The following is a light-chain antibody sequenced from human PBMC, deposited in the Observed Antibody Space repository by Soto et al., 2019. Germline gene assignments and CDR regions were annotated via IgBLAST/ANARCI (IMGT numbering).Light chain of an antibody. J-gene: IGKJ1*01. V-gene: IGKV1-5*01. CDR2: DAS. CDR1: QSISSW. CDR3: QQQGA. Sequence: DIQMTQSPSTLSASVGDRVTITCRASQSISSWLAWYQQKPGKAPKLLIYDASSWESGVPSRFSGSGSGTEFTLTISSMQPDDFATYYCQQQGAFGQGTKVEIK.